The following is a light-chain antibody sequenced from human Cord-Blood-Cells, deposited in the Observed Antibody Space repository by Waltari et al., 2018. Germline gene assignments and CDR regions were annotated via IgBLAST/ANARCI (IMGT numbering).Light chain of an antibody. CDR1: SSNIGSNY. J-gene: IGLJ1*01. V-gene: IGLV1-47*01. CDR2: RNN. CDR3: AAWDDSLSGYV. Sequence: QSVLTQPPSASGTPGQRVTISCSGSSSNIGSNYVYWYQQLPGTAPKLLIYRNNQRRSGVPVRFSGSKSGTSASLAISGLRSEDEADYYCAAWDDSLSGYVFGTGTKVTVL.